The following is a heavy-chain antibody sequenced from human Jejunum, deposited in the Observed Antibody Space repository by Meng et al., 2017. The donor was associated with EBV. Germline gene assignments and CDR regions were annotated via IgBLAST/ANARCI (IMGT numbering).Heavy chain of an antibody. J-gene: IGHJ4*02. CDR2: IIPVFGTA. V-gene: IGHV1-69*06. D-gene: IGHD2-21*01. Sequence: QVELLQSGAEVKKPGSSVKLSCKASGDTFTSHGVGWVRLAPGQGPEWLGGIIPVFGTANYPLRFQDRVTITADKSTNTGYMELGGLRSDDTAVYYCARLFCGDDCFSTYYFDSWGQGTLVTVSS. CDR3: ARLFCGDDCFSTYYFDS. CDR1: GDTFTSHG.